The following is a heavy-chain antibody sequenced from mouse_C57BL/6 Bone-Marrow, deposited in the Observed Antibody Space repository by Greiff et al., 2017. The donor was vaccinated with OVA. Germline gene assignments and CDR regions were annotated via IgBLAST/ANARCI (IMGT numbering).Heavy chain of an antibody. D-gene: IGHD2-3*01. Sequence: VQLQQSGAELARPGASVKLSCKASGYTFTSYGISWVKQRTGQGLEWIGEIYPRSGNTYSNEKFKGKATLTADKSSSPAYMEIRRLTSEDSAVYFCARSLVYDGYLDYWGQGTTLTVSS. CDR1: GYTFTSYG. J-gene: IGHJ2*01. CDR2: IYPRSGNT. CDR3: ARSLVYDGYLDY. V-gene: IGHV1-81*01.